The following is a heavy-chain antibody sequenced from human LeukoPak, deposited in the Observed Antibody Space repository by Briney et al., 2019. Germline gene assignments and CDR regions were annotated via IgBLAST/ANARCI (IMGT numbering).Heavy chain of an antibody. CDR1: GYSFTSYW. V-gene: IGHV5-51*01. D-gene: IGHD6-19*01. CDR3: ARHVYSSGWYPNQNFDY. J-gene: IGHJ4*02. CDR2: IYPGDSDT. Sequence: GESLKISCKGSGYSFTSYWIGWVRQMPGKGLEWMGIIYPGDSDTRYSPSFQGQVTISADKSISTAYLQWSSLKASDTAMYYCARHVYSSGWYPNQNFDYWGQGTLVTVSS.